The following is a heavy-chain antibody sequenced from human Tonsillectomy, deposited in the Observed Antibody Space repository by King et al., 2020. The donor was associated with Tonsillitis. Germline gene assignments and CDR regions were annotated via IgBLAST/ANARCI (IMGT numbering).Heavy chain of an antibody. J-gene: IGHJ4*02. CDR2: ISGSGGST. V-gene: IGHV3-23*04. CDR1: GVTFSTYA. Sequence: VQLVESGGGLVQPGGSLRLSCVVSGVTFSTYAMSWVRQAPGKGLEWVSAISGSGGSTYYADSVKGRFTISRDNSKNTLYLQMNSLRAEDTAVYYCALSGNYEDYWGQGTLVTVSS. D-gene: IGHD1-26*01. CDR3: ALSGNYEDY.